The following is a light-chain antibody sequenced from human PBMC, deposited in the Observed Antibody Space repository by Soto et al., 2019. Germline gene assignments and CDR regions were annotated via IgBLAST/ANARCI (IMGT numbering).Light chain of an antibody. CDR1: QDINNK. V-gene: IGKV1-12*01. Sequence: DIQMTQSPSSVSASVGDRVTITCRASQDINNKLVWYQQKPGQAPNLLIYASSSLRSGVPSRFSGGGSGTDFTLTISSLQPEDFATYYCQQANSFPLTFGGGTKVDIK. J-gene: IGKJ4*01. CDR3: QQANSFPLT. CDR2: ASS.